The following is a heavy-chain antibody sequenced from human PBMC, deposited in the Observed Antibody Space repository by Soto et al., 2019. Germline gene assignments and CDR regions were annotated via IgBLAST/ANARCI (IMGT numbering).Heavy chain of an antibody. V-gene: IGHV3-21*01. Sequence: GGSLRLSCAASGFTFSSYSMNWVRQAPGRGLEWVSSISSSSSYIYYADSVKGRFTISRDNAKNSLYLQMNSLRAEDTAVYYWARDLTPRITSWGVVTPYYYGKDVWGQGTTVTVSS. D-gene: IGHD3-3*01. CDR3: ARDLTPRITSWGVVTPYYYGKDV. CDR2: ISSSSSYI. J-gene: IGHJ6*02. CDR1: GFTFSSYS.